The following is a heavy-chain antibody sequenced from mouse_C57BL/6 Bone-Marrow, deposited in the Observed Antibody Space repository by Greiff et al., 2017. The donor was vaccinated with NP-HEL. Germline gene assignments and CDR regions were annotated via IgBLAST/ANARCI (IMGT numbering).Heavy chain of an antibody. J-gene: IGHJ3*01. Sequence: EVQLQQSGPGLVKPSQSLSLTCSVTGYSITSGYYWNWIRQFPGNKLEWMGYISYDGSNNYNPSLKNRISITRDTSKNQFFLKLNSVTTEDTATYYCASYDGYGLFAYWGQGTLVTVSA. CDR1: GYSITSGYY. V-gene: IGHV3-6*01. CDR3: ASYDGYGLFAY. CDR2: ISYDGSN. D-gene: IGHD2-3*01.